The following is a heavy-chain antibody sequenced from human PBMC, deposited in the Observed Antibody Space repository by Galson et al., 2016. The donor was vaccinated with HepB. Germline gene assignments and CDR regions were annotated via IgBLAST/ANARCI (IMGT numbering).Heavy chain of an antibody. Sequence: SLRLSCAASGFTFRNFGMHWVRQAPGKGLEWVAVIWDDGTDKYYLDSVKGRFTISRDNSRKTLYLQMNSLRPEDTAVYYCAKGGLEMAWDWGQGTLVTVSS. V-gene: IGHV3-33*06. CDR3: AKGGLEMAWD. CDR2: IWDDGTDK. J-gene: IGHJ4*02. D-gene: IGHD5-24*01. CDR1: GFTFRNFG.